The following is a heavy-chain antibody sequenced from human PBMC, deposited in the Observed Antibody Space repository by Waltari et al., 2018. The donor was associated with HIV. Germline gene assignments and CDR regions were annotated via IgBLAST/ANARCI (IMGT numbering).Heavy chain of an antibody. D-gene: IGHD2-2*01. V-gene: IGHV1-24*01. CDR1: GYTLTELS. CDR2: FDPEDGET. CDR3: ATDHCSSTSCYHAFDI. Sequence: QVQLVQSGAEVKKPGASVKVSCKVSGYTLTELSMHWVRQAPGKGLEWMGGFDPEDGETIYAQKFQGRVTMTEDTSTDTAYMELSSLRSEDTAVYYCATDHCSSTSCYHAFDIWGQGTMVTVSS. J-gene: IGHJ3*02.